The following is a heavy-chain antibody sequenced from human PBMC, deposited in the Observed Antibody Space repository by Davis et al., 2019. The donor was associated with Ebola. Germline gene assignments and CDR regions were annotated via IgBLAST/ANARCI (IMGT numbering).Heavy chain of an antibody. CDR3: AIAATLDYYYYYGMDV. D-gene: IGHD2-15*01. CDR2: IYYSGST. J-gene: IGHJ6*02. V-gene: IGHV4-39*01. CDR1: GDSISSSSYY. Sequence: SETLSLTCTVSGDSISSSSYYWGWIRQPPGKGLEWIGSIYYSGSTYYNPSLKSRVTISVDTSKNQFSLKLSSVTAADTAVYYCAIAATLDYYYYYGMDVWGQGTTVTVSS.